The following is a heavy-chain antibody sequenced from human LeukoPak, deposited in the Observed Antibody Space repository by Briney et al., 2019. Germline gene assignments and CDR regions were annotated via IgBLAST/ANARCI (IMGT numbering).Heavy chain of an antibody. CDR1: GYTFTGYY. Sequence: ASVKVSCKASGYTFTGYYMRWVRQAPGQGLEWMGWINPNSGGTNYAQKFQGRVTMTRDTSISTAYMELSRLRSDDTAVYYCARAAGYDYVFRFDYWGQGTLVTVSS. CDR2: INPNSGGT. J-gene: IGHJ4*02. CDR3: ARAAGYDYVFRFDY. D-gene: IGHD3-16*01. V-gene: IGHV1-2*02.